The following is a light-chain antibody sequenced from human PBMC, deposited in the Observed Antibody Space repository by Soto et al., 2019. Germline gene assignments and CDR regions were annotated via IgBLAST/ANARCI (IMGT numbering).Light chain of an antibody. CDR3: QQYNSYST. Sequence: TQSPATLSLSPGETATLSCRASQSISSWLAWYQQKPGKAPKLLIYKASSLESEVPSRFSGSGSGTEFTLTISSLQPDDFATYYCQQYNSYSTFGQGTKVDIK. J-gene: IGKJ1*01. CDR2: KAS. V-gene: IGKV1-5*03. CDR1: QSISSW.